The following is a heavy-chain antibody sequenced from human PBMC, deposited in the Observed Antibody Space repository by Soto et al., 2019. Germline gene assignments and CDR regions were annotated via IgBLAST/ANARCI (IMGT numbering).Heavy chain of an antibody. CDR2: ISYDGSNK. CDR1: GFTFSSYG. V-gene: IGHV3-30*18. J-gene: IGHJ1*01. D-gene: IGHD6-19*01. Sequence: QVQLVESGGGVVQPGRSGRLSCAASGFTFSSYGMHWVRQAPGKGLEWVAVISYDGSNKYYADSVKGRFTISRDNSKNTLYLQMNSLRAEDTAVYYCAKPPAEWLVRYYFQHWGQGTLVTVSS. CDR3: AKPPAEWLVRYYFQH.